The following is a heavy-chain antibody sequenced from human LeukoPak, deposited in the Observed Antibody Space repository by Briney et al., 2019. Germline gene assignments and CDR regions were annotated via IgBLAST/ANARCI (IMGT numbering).Heavy chain of an antibody. Sequence: SETLSLTCTVSGDFIRNHYWSWIRQPPGKGLECIGVIHYSGSTNYNPSVKSRVTISVDTPKNQFSLKLNSVTAADTAVYFCARVSLSGYCSGASCYFDYWGHGTLVTVSS. J-gene: IGHJ4*01. V-gene: IGHV4-59*11. CDR1: GDFIRNHY. CDR2: IHYSGST. D-gene: IGHD2-15*01. CDR3: ARVSLSGYCSGASCYFDY.